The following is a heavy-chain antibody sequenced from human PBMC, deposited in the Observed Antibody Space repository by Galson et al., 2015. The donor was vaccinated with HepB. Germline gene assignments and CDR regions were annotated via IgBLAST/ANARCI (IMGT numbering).Heavy chain of an antibody. CDR3: AREVDGYSSSWSAITHYDYGMDV. Sequence: SVRLSCKASGFTFSSYAISWVRQATGQGLEWMGWMNPNSGNTGYAQTFQGRVTITRNNSISTAYMELSSLRSEDTAVYYCAREVDGYSSSWSAITHYDYGMDVWGQGTTVTVSS. V-gene: IGHV1-8*02. D-gene: IGHD6-13*01. CDR2: MNPNSGNT. J-gene: IGHJ6*02. CDR1: GFTFSSYA.